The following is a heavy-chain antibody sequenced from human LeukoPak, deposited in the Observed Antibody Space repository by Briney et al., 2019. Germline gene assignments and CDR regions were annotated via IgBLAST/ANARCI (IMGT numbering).Heavy chain of an antibody. V-gene: IGHV4-59*01. Sequence: ETLSLTCTVSGGSISSYYWSWIRQPPGKGLKWIGYIYYSGSTNYNPSLRSRVTISIDTSKNQFSLKLSSVTAADTAVYYCARDRDYDSSGMVYYGVDVWGQGTTVTVSS. CDR3: ARDRDYDSSGMVYYGVDV. CDR1: GGSISSYY. CDR2: IYYSGST. D-gene: IGHD3-22*01. J-gene: IGHJ6*02.